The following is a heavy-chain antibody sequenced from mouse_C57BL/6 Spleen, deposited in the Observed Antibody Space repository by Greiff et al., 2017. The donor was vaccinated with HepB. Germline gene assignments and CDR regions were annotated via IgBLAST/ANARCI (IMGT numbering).Heavy chain of an antibody. J-gene: IGHJ4*01. D-gene: IGHD2-3*01. CDR2: IDPSDSYT. CDR1: GYTFTSYW. V-gene: IGHV1-50*01. CDR3: ARWGDGYYPYAMDY. Sequence: QVQLQQSGAELVKPGASVKLSCKASGYTFTSYWMQWVKQRPGQGLEWIGEIDPSDSYTNYNQKFKGKATLTVDTSSSTAYRQLSSLTSEDSAVYYCARWGDGYYPYAMDYWGQGTSVTVSS.